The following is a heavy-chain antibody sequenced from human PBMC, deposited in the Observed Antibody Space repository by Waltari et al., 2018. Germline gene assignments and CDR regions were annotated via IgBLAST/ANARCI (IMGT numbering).Heavy chain of an antibody. CDR1: GGSFSAYS. CDR2: TNQSGDT. J-gene: IGHJ2*01. D-gene: IGHD4-17*01. CDR3: GGADYRDYVWYVDL. V-gene: IGHV4-34*01. Sequence: QVELQQWGAGLLQPSETLSVTSAVFGGSFSAYSCSWLRQPPGKRLEWIGETNQSGDTDYYPALKSRITISVDTSKKQLALKLSSVTAADAARYYWGGADYRDYVWYVDLWGRGTLVTVSS.